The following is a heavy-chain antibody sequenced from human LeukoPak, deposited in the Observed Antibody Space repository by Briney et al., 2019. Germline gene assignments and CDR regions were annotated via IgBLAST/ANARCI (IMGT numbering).Heavy chain of an antibody. D-gene: IGHD2-15*01. J-gene: IGHJ4*02. CDR2: INPNSGGT. V-gene: IGHV1-2*02. CDR1: GYTFTGYY. Sequence: GASVKVSCKASGYTFTGYYMHWVRQAPGQGLEWMGWINPNSGGTNYAQKFQGRVTMTRDTSISTAYMELSRLRSDDTAVYYCARDGGLGGYCWGGSCYDYWAGGPLVPVS. CDR3: ARDGGLGGYCWGGSCYDY.